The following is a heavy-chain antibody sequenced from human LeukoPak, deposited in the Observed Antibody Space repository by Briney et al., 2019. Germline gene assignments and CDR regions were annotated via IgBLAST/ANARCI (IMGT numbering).Heavy chain of an antibody. V-gene: IGHV4-4*07. Sequence: TTSETLSLTCTVSGGSISSYYWSWIRQSAGKGLEWIGRVYTSGSTNYNPSLKSRVTMSVDTSKNQFSLKLSSVTAADTAVYYCARGQLWLLRSGYFDYWGQGTLVTVSS. CDR2: VYTSGST. CDR1: GGSISSYY. J-gene: IGHJ4*02. CDR3: ARGQLWLLRSGYFDY. D-gene: IGHD5-18*01.